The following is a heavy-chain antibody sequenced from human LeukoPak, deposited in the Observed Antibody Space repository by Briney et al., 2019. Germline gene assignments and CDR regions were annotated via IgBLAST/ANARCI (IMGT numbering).Heavy chain of an antibody. Sequence: ASVKVSCKVSGYILTELSMHWVRQAPGKGLEWMGGFDPEDGETIYAQKFQGRVTMTEDTSTDTAYMELSSLRSEDTAVYYCATSSYYYDSSGYPPGYWGQGNLVTVSS. CDR1: GYILTELS. CDR2: FDPEDGET. J-gene: IGHJ4*02. CDR3: ATSSYYYDSSGYPPGY. V-gene: IGHV1-24*01. D-gene: IGHD3-22*01.